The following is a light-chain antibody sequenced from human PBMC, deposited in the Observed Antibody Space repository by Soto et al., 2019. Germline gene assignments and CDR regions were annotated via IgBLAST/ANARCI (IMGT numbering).Light chain of an antibody. Sequence: QSALTQPASVSGSPGQSITISCTGNSSDVGSYNLVSWYQQHPGKAPKLMIYEVSKRPSGVSNRFSGSKSGNTASLTSSGLQAEDEADYYCCSYAGSSTLGVFGTGTKLTVL. CDR2: EVS. V-gene: IGLV2-23*02. J-gene: IGLJ1*01. CDR1: SSDVGSYNL. CDR3: CSYAGSSTLGV.